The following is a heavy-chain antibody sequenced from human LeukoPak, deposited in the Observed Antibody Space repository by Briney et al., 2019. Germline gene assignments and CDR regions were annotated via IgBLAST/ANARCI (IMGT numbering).Heavy chain of an antibody. V-gene: IGHV3-30*02. J-gene: IGHJ4*02. CDR1: GYTFNNYG. CDR3: AKDRGRYGFWSGCDY. CDR2: IRYDGSDK. D-gene: IGHD3-3*01. Sequence: PGGSLRLSCAASGYTFNNYGIHWVRQAPGKGLEWVAFIRYDGSDKYYADSVKGRFTISRDSSKNTLSLQMNGLRAEDTAVYYCAKDRGRYGFWSGCDYRGQGTLVTVCS.